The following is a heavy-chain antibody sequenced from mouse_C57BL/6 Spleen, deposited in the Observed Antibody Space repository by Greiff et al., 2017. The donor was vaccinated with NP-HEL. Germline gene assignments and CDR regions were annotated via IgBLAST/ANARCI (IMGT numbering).Heavy chain of an antibody. CDR2: IYPGDGDT. D-gene: IGHD2-2*01. Sequence: QVQLKESGAELVKPGASVKISCTASGYAFSSYWMNWVKQRPGKGLEWIGQIYPGDGDTNYNGKFKGKATLTADKSSSTAYMQLSSLTSEDSAVYFCARDRVTTRAMDYWGQGTSVTVSS. J-gene: IGHJ4*01. CDR3: ARDRVTTRAMDY. CDR1: GYAFSSYW. V-gene: IGHV1-80*01.